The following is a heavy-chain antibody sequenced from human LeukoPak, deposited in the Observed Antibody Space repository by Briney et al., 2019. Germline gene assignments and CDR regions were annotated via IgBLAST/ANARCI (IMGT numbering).Heavy chain of an antibody. CDR1: GFTFDDYA. D-gene: IGHD2-21*01. CDR3: AKGGTYCGNYCYGTKN. Sequence: GGSLRLSCAASGFTFDDYAMHWARQAPGKGLEWVSGINWNSRSIGYADSVKGRFTISRDNAKNSVYLEMSSLRAEDTAIYYCAKGGTYCGNYCYGTKNWGQGTLVTVSS. CDR2: INWNSRSI. V-gene: IGHV3-9*01. J-gene: IGHJ4*02.